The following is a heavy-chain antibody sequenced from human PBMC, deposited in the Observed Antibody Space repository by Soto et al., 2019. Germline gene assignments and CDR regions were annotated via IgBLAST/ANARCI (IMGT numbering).Heavy chain of an antibody. D-gene: IGHD5-12*01. CDR3: AKRRTEEATILDY. J-gene: IGHJ4*02. V-gene: IGHV3-23*01. Sequence: QPGGSLRLSCAASGFTFFGYAMTWVRQSPGKRPEWVSTIGDREDAKHYADSVKGRFTVSRDDSRNMLYLQMNRLRVEDTAVYYCAKRRTEEATILDYWGQGILVTVSS. CDR2: IGDREDAK. CDR1: GFTFFGYA.